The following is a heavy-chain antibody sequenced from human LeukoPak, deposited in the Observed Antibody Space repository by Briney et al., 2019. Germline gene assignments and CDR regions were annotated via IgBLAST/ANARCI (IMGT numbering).Heavy chain of an antibody. CDR2: ISAYSDNT. V-gene: IGHV1-18*04. CDR1: GFTFTSYG. J-gene: IGHJ6*02. Sequence: ASVKVSCKASGFTFTSYGFNWVRQAPGQGLEWMGWISAYSDNTNFAQKFQDRVTMTTDTSTSTAYMELRSLRSDDTAVYYCASFGYSGYDLYYYYYGMDVWGQGTTVTVSS. CDR3: ASFGYSGYDLYYYYYGMDV. D-gene: IGHD5-12*01.